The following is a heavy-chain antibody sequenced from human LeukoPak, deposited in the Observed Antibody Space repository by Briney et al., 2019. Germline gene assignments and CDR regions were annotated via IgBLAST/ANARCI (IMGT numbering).Heavy chain of an antibody. D-gene: IGHD1-26*01. CDR1: GYTFSSYG. V-gene: IGHV1-18*01. CDR3: ARDWEIGLFGYFDY. Sequence: ASVSVSCKTSGYTFSSYGISWVRQAPGQGLEWMGWISGHSGNTNYAQKFQGRVTVTTDTSTTTAYMELRSLRFDDTAIYYCARDWEIGLFGYFDYWGQGTLVTVSS. J-gene: IGHJ4*02. CDR2: ISGHSGNT.